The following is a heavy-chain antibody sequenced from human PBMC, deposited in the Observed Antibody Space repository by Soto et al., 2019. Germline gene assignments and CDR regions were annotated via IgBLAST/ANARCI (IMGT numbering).Heavy chain of an antibody. V-gene: IGHV4-59*01. CDR1: GGSISSYY. D-gene: IGHD3-3*01. CDR2: IYYSGST. J-gene: IGHJ6*03. CDR3: ARVVEWLSYYYYMDV. Sequence: SETLSLTCTVSGGSISSYYWSWIRQPPGKGLEWIGYIYYSGSTNYNPSLKSRVTISVDTSKNQFSLKLSSVTAADTALYYCARVVEWLSYYYYMDVWGKGTTVTVSS.